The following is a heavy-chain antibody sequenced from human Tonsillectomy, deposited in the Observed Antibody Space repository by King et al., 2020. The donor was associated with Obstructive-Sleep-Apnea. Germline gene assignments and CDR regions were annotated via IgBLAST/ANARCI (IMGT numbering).Heavy chain of an antibody. V-gene: IGHV3-23*04. Sequence: EVQLVESGGGLVQPGGSLRLSCAASGLTLSSFAMSWVRQASGKGLEWVSSINNNGASTYYEDSVKGRFTISRDKSKNMLYLQMNSLRAEDTAVYYCAKYPAVSRSFDWLYSYGMDVWGQGTTVTVSS. J-gene: IGHJ6*02. D-gene: IGHD3-9*01. CDR3: AKYPAVSRSFDWLYSYGMDV. CDR2: INNNGAST. CDR1: GLTLSSFA.